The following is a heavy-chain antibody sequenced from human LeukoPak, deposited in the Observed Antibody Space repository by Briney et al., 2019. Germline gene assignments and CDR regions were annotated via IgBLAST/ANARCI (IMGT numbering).Heavy chain of an antibody. D-gene: IGHD3-22*01. CDR1: GFIFTSYS. CDR2: ISSSSSTI. CDR3: ARGFHRYNYDSGAYSVY. J-gene: IGHJ4*02. V-gene: IGHV3-48*01. Sequence: GGSLRLSCAASGFIFTSYSMNWVRPAPRKGLQWISYISSSSSTIYYADSVRGRFTISRDNAKNSLYLQMNSLRAEDTAVYYCARGFHRYNYDSGAYSVYWGQGTLVTVSS.